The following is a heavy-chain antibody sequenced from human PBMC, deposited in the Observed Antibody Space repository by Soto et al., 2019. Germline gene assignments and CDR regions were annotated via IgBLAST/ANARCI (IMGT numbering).Heavy chain of an antibody. Sequence: EVQLVESGGGLVQRGGSLRLSCVASGLSLSTYSLNWVRQAPRKGLEWVSYISGGSDTIYYADSVEGRFTISRDNAKNSLYLQMNSLSDDDTAVYFCARGFDLQYGMDVWGQGTTVTVSS. J-gene: IGHJ6*02. CDR1: GLSLSTYS. CDR3: ARGFDLQYGMDV. V-gene: IGHV3-48*02. D-gene: IGHD3-10*01. CDR2: ISGGSDTI.